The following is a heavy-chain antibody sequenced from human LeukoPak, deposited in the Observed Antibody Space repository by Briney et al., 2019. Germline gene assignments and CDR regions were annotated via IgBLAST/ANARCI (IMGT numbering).Heavy chain of an antibody. CDR2: ISGSGGST. V-gene: IGHV3-23*01. CDR3: VRPIVSTSRYYNYGMDV. J-gene: IGHJ6*02. D-gene: IGHD2-2*01. Sequence: GGSLRLSCAASGFTFSTYVMSWVRQAPGKGLEWVSAISGSGGSTYYADSVKGRFTISRDNSKNTLYLQMNSLRAEDTAVYYCVRPIVSTSRYYNYGMDVWGQGTTVTVSS. CDR1: GFTFSTYV.